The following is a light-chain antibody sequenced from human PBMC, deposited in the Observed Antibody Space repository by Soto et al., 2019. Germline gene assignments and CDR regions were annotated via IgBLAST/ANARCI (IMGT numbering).Light chain of an antibody. CDR2: RNN. V-gene: IGLV1-47*01. J-gene: IGLJ1*01. CDR3: SSYTSTTTVRFV. CDR1: SSNIGSNY. Sequence: QSVLTQPPSASGTPGQRVNISCSGSSSNIGSNYVYWYRQFPGTAPKLLIQRNNQRPSGVPARFSGSKSGTSASLAISGLRSEDEALYYCSSYTSTTTVRFVFGTGTKLTVL.